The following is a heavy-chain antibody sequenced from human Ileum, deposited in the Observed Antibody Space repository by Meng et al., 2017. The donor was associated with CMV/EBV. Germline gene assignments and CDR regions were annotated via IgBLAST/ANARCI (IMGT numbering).Heavy chain of an antibody. V-gene: IGHV4-39*02. CDR3: ARDFWSGYSGQH. J-gene: IGHJ1*01. D-gene: IGHD3-3*01. CDR1: GGSISSSSYY. CDR2: IYYSGNT. Sequence: GSLRLSCTVSGGSISSSSYYWGWIRQPPGKGLEWIGTIYYSGNTYYNPSLKSRVTISVDTSKNQFSLKLSSVTAADTAVYYCARDFWSGYSGQHWGQGTQVTGAS.